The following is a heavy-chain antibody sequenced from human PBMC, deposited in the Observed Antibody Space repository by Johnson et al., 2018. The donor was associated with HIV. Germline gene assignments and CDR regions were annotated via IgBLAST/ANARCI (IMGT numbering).Heavy chain of an antibody. Sequence: VQLVESGGGLIQPGGSLRLSCAASGFTVSSNYMSWVRQAPGKGLEWVSVIYSGSSTYYADSVKGRFTISRDNSKNTLYLQINSLRAEDTAVYYCARVPDYGDYGDAFDSWGQGTMVTVSS. J-gene: IGHJ3*02. V-gene: IGHV3-53*01. CDR2: IYSGSST. CDR3: ARVPDYGDYGDAFDS. CDR1: GFTVSSNY. D-gene: IGHD4-17*01.